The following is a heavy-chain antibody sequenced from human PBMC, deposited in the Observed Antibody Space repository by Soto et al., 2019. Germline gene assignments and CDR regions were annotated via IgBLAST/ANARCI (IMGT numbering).Heavy chain of an antibody. J-gene: IGHJ4*02. V-gene: IGHV3-48*02. CDR3: ARSRTSLFGVVIIEYYFDY. CDR1: GFTFSSYS. Sequence: EVQLVESGGGLVQPGGSLGLSCAASGFTFSSYSMNWVRQAPGKGLEWVSYISSSSSTIYYADSVKGRFTISRDNAKNSLYLQMNSLRDEDTAVYYCARSRTSLFGVVIIEYYFDYWGQGTLVTVSS. D-gene: IGHD3-3*01. CDR2: ISSSSSTI.